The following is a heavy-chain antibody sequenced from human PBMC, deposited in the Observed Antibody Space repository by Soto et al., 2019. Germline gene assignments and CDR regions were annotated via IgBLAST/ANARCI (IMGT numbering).Heavy chain of an antibody. CDR2: IDPRSVDT. CDR1: GSTFANHY. Sequence: RLVQSRAEVKKERASVKVFCNEPGSTFANHYIHWLRQAPGPGPEWTGMIDPRSVDTYYAQRCEGRVTLTRETSTSTGYKELSSLRAASTAVYPCALGIVLVPLEAWGQGTTVTVSS. D-gene: IGHD2-2*01. J-gene: IGHJ6*02. CDR3: ALGIVLVPLEA. V-gene: IGHV1-46*01.